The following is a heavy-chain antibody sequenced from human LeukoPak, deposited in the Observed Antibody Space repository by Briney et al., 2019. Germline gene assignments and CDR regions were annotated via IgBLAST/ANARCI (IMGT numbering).Heavy chain of an antibody. J-gene: IGHJ4*02. CDR3: AGAISSSWSTYDY. Sequence: SETLSLTCAVYGGSFSGYYWSWIRQPPGKGLEWIGEINHSGSTNYNPSLKSRVTISVDTSKNQFSLKLSSVTAADTAVYYCAGAISSSWSTYDYWGQGTLVTVSS. D-gene: IGHD6-13*01. CDR1: GGSFSGYY. CDR2: INHSGST. V-gene: IGHV4-34*01.